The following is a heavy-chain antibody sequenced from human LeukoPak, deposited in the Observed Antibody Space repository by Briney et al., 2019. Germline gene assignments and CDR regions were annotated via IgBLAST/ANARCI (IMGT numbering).Heavy chain of an antibody. D-gene: IGHD1-26*01. J-gene: IGHJ4*02. V-gene: IGHV1-2*02. CDR3: ATTSGSYSQAVSDY. Sequence: VASVKVSCKASGYTFTGYYMHWVRQAPGQGLEWMGWINPNSGGTNYAQKFQGRVTMTRDTSISTAYMEPSRLRSDDTAVYYCATTSGSYSQAVSDYWGQGTLVTVSS. CDR1: GYTFTGYY. CDR2: INPNSGGT.